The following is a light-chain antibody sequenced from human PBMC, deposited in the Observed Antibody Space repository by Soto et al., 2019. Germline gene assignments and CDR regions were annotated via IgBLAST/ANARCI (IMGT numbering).Light chain of an antibody. J-gene: IGLJ1*01. Sequence: QSVLTQPASVSGSPGQSITISCTGTSSDVGGYNYVSWYQHHPGKAPKLMIYDVSNRPSGVSNRFSASKSGNTASLTISELQAEDEADYYCYSYTSSNTTSYVFGTGTKVTV. CDR2: DVS. V-gene: IGLV2-14*03. CDR3: YSYTSSNTTSYV. CDR1: SSDVGGYNY.